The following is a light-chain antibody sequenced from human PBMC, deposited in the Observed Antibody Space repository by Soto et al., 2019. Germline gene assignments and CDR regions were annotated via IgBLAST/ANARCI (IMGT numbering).Light chain of an antibody. CDR2: DVT. V-gene: IGLV2-11*01. J-gene: IGLJ1*01. CDR1: SSNVGGYNY. Sequence: QSALTQPHSVSGSPGQSVTISCTGTSSNVGGYNYVSWYQQHPGKAPKLMISDVTNRPSGVPDRFSGSKSGNTASLTISGLQPEDEADYYCCSYAGTYIHYVFGSGTKVIVL. CDR3: CSYAGTYIHYV.